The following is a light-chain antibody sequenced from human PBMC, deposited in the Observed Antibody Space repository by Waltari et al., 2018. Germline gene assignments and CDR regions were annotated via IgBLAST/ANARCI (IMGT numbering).Light chain of an antibody. V-gene: IGLV2-14*03. CDR1: SSYVGGDDS. Sequence: QSALTQPASVSGSPGQSITISCPGSSSYVGGDDSVSWYEDHPGQAPNVILYDVNKRPSGVSDRFAGSKSGNTASLTISGLQAEDEATCYCSSQSTRNGVIFGGGTKVTVL. J-gene: IGLJ2*01. CDR3: SSQSTRNGVI. CDR2: DVN.